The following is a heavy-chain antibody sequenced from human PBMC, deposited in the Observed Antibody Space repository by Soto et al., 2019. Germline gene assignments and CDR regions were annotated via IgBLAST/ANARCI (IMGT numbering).Heavy chain of an antibody. CDR1: GFTFTSSA. D-gene: IGHD3-22*01. Sequence: PSVKVSCKASGFTFTSSAVQWVRQARGQRLEWIGWIVVGSGNTNYAQKFQERVTITRDMSTSTAYMELSSLRSEDTAVYYCAADAYYYDSSGTDAFDIWGQGTMVTVSS. CDR2: IVVGSGNT. V-gene: IGHV1-58*01. J-gene: IGHJ3*02. CDR3: AADAYYYDSSGTDAFDI.